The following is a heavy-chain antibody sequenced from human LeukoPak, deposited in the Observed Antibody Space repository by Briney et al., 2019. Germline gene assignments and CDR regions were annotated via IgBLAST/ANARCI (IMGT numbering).Heavy chain of an antibody. D-gene: IGHD3-22*01. V-gene: IGHV3-15*01. Sequence: GGSLGLSCAASGFTFSNAWMTWVRQAPGKGLEWVGRIKSKTDGGTTDYAAPVKGRFTISRDDSKNTLYLQMNSLKTEDTAVYYCTTDRGIGYYDSPGAFDYWGQGTLVTVSS. CDR3: TTDRGIGYYDSPGAFDY. J-gene: IGHJ4*02. CDR1: GFTFSNAW. CDR2: IKSKTDGGTT.